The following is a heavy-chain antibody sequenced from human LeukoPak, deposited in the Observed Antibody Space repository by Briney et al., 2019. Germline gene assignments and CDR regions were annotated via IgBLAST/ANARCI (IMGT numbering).Heavy chain of an antibody. CDR1: GFTFSSYS. CDR3: ARDPYNGAYSEGYYYYYMDV. J-gene: IGHJ6*03. Sequence: PGGSLRLSCAASGFTFSSYSMNWVRQAPGKGLEWVSYISSSSRTIYYADSVKGRFTISRDNAKNSLSLQMNSLRVEDTAIYYCARDPYNGAYSEGYYYYYMDVWGKGTTVTVSS. D-gene: IGHD1-1*01. V-gene: IGHV3-48*01. CDR2: ISSSSRTI.